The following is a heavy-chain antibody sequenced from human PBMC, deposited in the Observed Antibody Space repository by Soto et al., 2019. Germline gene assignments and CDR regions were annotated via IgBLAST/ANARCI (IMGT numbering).Heavy chain of an antibody. CDR2: IKPNSGAT. CDR3: ASFYYELNDAQQYFDY. CDR1: GYTFTAYY. D-gene: IGHD3-22*01. J-gene: IGHJ4*02. Sequence: QVQMVQSGAEVKKPGASVKVSCKTSGYTFTAYYLHWIRQAPGQGLEWMGWIKPNSGATHSAQKFQDRITMTRDTSLRTAYMELDRLTSDDTAIYYCASFYYELNDAQQYFDYWGQGTLVTVSS. V-gene: IGHV1-2*02.